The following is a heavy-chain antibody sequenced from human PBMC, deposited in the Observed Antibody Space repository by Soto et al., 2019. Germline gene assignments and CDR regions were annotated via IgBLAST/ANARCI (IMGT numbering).Heavy chain of an antibody. Sequence: GGSLRLSCAASGFTFSDYYMSWIRQAPGKGLEWVSYISSRGTTMYYADSVRGRFTISRDNAKNSLYLQMNTLRAEDTAVYYCARTPLLVPGTGWFDPWGQGTLVTVSS. CDR2: ISSRGTTM. CDR1: GFTFSDYY. CDR3: ARTPLLVPGTGWFDP. J-gene: IGHJ5*02. D-gene: IGHD6-19*01. V-gene: IGHV3-11*01.